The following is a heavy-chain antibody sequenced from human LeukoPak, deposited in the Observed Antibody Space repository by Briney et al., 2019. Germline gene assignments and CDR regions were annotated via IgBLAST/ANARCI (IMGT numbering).Heavy chain of an antibody. CDR3: ARDRYNSGWRGGYFDC. CDR1: GFNFTNHA. Sequence: GGSLRLSCAASGFNFTNHAFHWVRQAPGKGLEWVALISYDGINKYYADSVKGRFTISRDNSNNTLYLEMNSLRAEDTAVYYCARDRYNSGWRGGYFDCWGQGTLVTVSS. CDR2: ISYDGINK. V-gene: IGHV3-30-3*01. D-gene: IGHD6-19*01. J-gene: IGHJ4*02.